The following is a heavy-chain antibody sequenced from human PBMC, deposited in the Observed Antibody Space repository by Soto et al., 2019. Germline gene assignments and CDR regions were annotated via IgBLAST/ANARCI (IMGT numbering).Heavy chain of an antibody. J-gene: IGHJ4*02. D-gene: IGHD1-1*01. V-gene: IGHV1-2*02. Sequence: ASVKVSCKASGYTFSDYYIHWVRQAPGQGLEWMGWSNPNSGGTKYAPKFQGGATMTGDTSITTAYMELSRLRSGDTAVYYCAREPATAKPEGVDFWGQGTLVTVSS. CDR3: AREPATAKPEGVDF. CDR1: GYTFSDYY. CDR2: SNPNSGGT.